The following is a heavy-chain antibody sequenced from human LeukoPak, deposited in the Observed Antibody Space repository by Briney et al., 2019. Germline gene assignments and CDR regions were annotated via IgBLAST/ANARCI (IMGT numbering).Heavy chain of an antibody. V-gene: IGHV3-74*01. J-gene: IGHJ5*02. CDR3: ARSRGYGSGSPLCS. CDR1: GLTFSSYW. Sequence: GGSLRLSCGASGLTFSSYWMHWVRQAPGKGLLWVSRINSDGSSTSYADSVKGRFTISRDNAKNTLYLQMNSLRAEDTAVYYCARSRGYGSGSPLCSSGQGTLVTVSS. CDR2: INSDGSST. D-gene: IGHD3-10*01.